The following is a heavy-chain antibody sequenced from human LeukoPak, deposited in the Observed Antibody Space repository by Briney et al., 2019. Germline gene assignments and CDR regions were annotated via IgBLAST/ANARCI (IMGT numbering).Heavy chain of an antibody. CDR3: ACQTIAARHRGYYFDY. CDR2: MYYNGSP. V-gene: IGHV4-59*03. D-gene: IGHD6-6*01. J-gene: IGHJ4*02. Sequence: SETLSLTWTLSADSINNYYWSWIRQPPGKGLEWIGYMYYNGSPNYNPSLKSRVTISVDRSKKQFSLKLTSVTAADTAVHYCACQTIAARHRGYYFDYWGQGTLVTVSS. CDR1: ADSINNYY.